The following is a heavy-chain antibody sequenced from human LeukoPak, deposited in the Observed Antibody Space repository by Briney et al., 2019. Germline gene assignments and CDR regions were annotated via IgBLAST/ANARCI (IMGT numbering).Heavy chain of an antibody. CDR3: ARQAVARPFDL. Sequence: GGSLRLSCAASGFTFSSYGMSWVRQAPGKGLEWVSAISGSGGSTYYADSVKGRFTISRDNSKNTLYLQMSSLRAGDTAVYYCARQAVARPFDLWGQGTMVAVSS. CDR2: ISGSGGST. CDR1: GFTFSSYG. J-gene: IGHJ3*01. V-gene: IGHV3-23*01.